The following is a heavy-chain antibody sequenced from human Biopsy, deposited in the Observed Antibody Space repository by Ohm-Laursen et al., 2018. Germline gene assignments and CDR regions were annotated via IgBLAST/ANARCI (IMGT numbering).Heavy chain of an antibody. CDR1: GGTFINYG. CDR2: NIPILETG. J-gene: IGHJ1*01. CDR3: ATKLTGYFHH. V-gene: IGHV1-69*06. D-gene: IGHD3-9*01. Sequence: ASVKVSCKAPGGTFINYGVNWVRQAPGQGLEWLGGNIPILETGNYAQKFQDRVTVAADTSTSTATMELRSLRSDDTAVYYCATKLTGYFHHWGQGTLVIVSS.